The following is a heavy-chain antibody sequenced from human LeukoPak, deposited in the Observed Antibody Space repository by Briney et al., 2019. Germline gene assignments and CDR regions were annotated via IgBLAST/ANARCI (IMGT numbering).Heavy chain of an antibody. D-gene: IGHD2-2*03. CDR2: IYYSGST. CDR1: GYSISSSNW. CDR3: ARDPGYCGSTICGMFDP. J-gene: IGHJ5*02. Sequence: SETLSLTCAVSGYSISSSNWWGWIRQPPGKGLEWIGYIYYSGSTYYNPSLKSRVTMSVDTSKNQFSLKLSSVTAVDTAVYYCARDPGYCGSTICGMFDPWGQGTLVTVSS. V-gene: IGHV4-28*03.